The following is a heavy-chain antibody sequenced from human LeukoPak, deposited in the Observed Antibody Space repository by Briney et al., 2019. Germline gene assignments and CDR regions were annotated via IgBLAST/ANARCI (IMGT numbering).Heavy chain of an antibody. CDR3: ARDLRYSSSWYRVFDY. D-gene: IGHD6-13*01. Sequence: ASVKVSCKASGYTFTIYGISWVRQAPGQGLEWMGWISACNGNTNYAQKLQGRVTMTTDTSTSTAYMELRSLRSDDTAVYCCARDLRYSSSWYRVFDYWGQGTLVTVSS. J-gene: IGHJ4*02. V-gene: IGHV1-18*01. CDR2: ISACNGNT. CDR1: GYTFTIYG.